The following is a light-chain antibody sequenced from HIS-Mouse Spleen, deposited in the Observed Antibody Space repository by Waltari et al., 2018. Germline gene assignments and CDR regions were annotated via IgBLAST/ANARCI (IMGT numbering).Light chain of an antibody. CDR1: ALPKKY. CDR2: KES. CDR3: YSTDSSGNHRV. V-gene: IGLV3-10*01. J-gene: IGLJ2*01. Sequence: SYELTQPPSVSVSPGQTARITCSGDALPKKYAYWYQQKSGQAPVLVNYKESKRPPGIPVRFSGSSSWTMATLTISGAQVEDEADYYCYSTDSSGNHRVFGGGTKLTVL.